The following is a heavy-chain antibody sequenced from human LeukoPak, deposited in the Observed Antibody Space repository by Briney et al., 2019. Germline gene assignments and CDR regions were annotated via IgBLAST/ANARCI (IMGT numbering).Heavy chain of an antibody. CDR3: ARGRFLEWTYDY. V-gene: IGHV4-39*01. D-gene: IGHD3-3*01. J-gene: IGHJ4*02. CDR2: VSYSGTT. CDR1: GASISSSSYY. Sequence: PSETLSLTCTVSGASISSSSYYWGWIRQPPGKGLEWIGSVSYSGTTYYNPSLKSRVTISVDTSKNQFSLKLSSVTAADTAVYYCARGRFLEWTYDYWGQGTLVTVSS.